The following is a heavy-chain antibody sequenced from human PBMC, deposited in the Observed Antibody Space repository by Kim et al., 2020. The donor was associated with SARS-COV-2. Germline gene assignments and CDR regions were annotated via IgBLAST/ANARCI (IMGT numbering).Heavy chain of an antibody. CDR1: GFTFSSYA. Sequence: GGSLRLSCAASGFTFSSYAIHWVRQAPGKGLEWVAVISYDGSNKYYADSVKGRFTISRDNSKNTLYLQMNSLRAEDTAVYYCARDLGCGGSCYSLYYFGMDVWGRGTTDTVSS. D-gene: IGHD2-15*01. CDR2: ISYDGSNK. V-gene: IGHV3-30-3*01. J-gene: IGHJ6*02. CDR3: ARDLGCGGSCYSLYYFGMDV.